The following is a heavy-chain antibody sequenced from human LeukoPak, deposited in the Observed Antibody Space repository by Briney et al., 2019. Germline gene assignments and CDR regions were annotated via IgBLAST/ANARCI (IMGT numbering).Heavy chain of an antibody. D-gene: IGHD2-21*02. CDR3: AGERNCGGDCYQGSWFDP. V-gene: IGHV3-48*03. Sequence: PEGSLRLSCAASGFTFNSHEMHWVRQAPGKGLDWVSYITSSGGITYYADSVKGRFTVSRDNAKNSLYLQMNSLRAEDTAVYYCAGERNCGGDCYQGSWFDPWGQGTLVTVSS. CDR2: ITSSGGIT. J-gene: IGHJ5*02. CDR1: GFTFNSHE.